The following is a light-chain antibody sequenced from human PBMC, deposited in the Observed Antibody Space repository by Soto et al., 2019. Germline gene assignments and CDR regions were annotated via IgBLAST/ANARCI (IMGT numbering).Light chain of an antibody. CDR3: QQSSKSPWT. Sequence: EIQMTQSPAALSASVGDRATFTCRATHNIRTYLNWYQQKPGKAPDLLIYSASGLRSGVPSRFSGSGSGTDFTLYISRLQPEDFATYLCQQSSKSPWTFGRGTKVDI. CDR2: SAS. CDR1: HNIRTY. J-gene: IGKJ1*01. V-gene: IGKV1-39*01.